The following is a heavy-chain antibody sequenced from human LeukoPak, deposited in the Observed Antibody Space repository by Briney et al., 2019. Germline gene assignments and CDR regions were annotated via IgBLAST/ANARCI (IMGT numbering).Heavy chain of an antibody. CDR1: GFTFSDYY. CDR3: ARGHIVVVPAAHYYMDV. D-gene: IGHD2-2*01. J-gene: IGHJ6*03. Sequence: GGSLRLSCAASGFTFSDYYMSWIRQAPGKGLEWVSYISSSGSTIYYADSVRGRFTISRDNAKNSLYLQMNSLRAEDTAVYYCARGHIVVVPAAHYYMDVWGKGTTVTVSS. V-gene: IGHV3-11*04. CDR2: ISSSGSTI.